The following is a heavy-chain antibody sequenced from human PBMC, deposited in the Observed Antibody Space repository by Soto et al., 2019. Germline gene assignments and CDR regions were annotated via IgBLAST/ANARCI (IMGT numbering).Heavy chain of an antibody. CDR3: ARDNLGEAGEDYYYYMDV. D-gene: IGHD3-10*01. CDR2: IWYDGSNK. J-gene: IGHJ6*03. V-gene: IGHV3-33*01. Sequence: QVQLVESGGGVVQPGRSLRLSCAASGFTFSSYGMHWVRQAPGKGLEWVAVIWYDGSNKYYADSVKGRFTISRDNSKNTLYLQMNSLRAEDTAVYYCARDNLGEAGEDYYYYMDVWGKGTTVTVSS. CDR1: GFTFSSYG.